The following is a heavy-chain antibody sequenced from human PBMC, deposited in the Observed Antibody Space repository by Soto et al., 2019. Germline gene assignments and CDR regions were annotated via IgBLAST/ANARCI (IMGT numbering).Heavy chain of an antibody. Sequence: LRLSCAASGFTFSSYAMSWVRQAPGKGLEWVSAISGSGGSTYYADSVKGRFTISRDNSKNTLYLQMNSLRAEDTAVYYCAKGGDNWNYYFDYWGQGTLVTVSS. CDR3: AKGGDNWNYYFDY. D-gene: IGHD1-7*01. CDR2: ISGSGGST. J-gene: IGHJ4*02. CDR1: GFTFSSYA. V-gene: IGHV3-23*01.